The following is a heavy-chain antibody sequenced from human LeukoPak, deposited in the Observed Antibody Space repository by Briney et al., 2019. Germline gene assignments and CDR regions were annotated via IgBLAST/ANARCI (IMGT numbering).Heavy chain of an antibody. CDR3: ARRAPGFSSGWLDY. J-gene: IGHJ4*02. Sequence: GGSLRLSCAASGFTFSTHAIHWVRQAPGKGLEYVSAISSNGGSTFYANSVKGRFIVSRDNSKNTLYLQMGSLRAEDLAVYYCARRAPGFSSGWLDYWGQGTLVTVSS. D-gene: IGHD6-19*01. CDR2: ISSNGGST. V-gene: IGHV3-64*01. CDR1: GFTFSTHA.